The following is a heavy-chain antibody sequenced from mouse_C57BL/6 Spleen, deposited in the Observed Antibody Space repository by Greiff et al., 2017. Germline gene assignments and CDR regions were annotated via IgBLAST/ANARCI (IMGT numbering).Heavy chain of an antibody. D-gene: IGHD1-1*01. Sequence: QVQLKQSGPELVKPGASVKISCKASGYAFSSSWMNWVKQRPGKGLEWIGRIYPGDGDTNYNGKFKGKATLTADKSSSTAYMQLSSLTSEDSAVYFCARERDYGSYYFDYWGQGTTLTVSS. CDR3: ARERDYGSYYFDY. CDR2: IYPGDGDT. J-gene: IGHJ2*01. V-gene: IGHV1-82*01. CDR1: GYAFSSSW.